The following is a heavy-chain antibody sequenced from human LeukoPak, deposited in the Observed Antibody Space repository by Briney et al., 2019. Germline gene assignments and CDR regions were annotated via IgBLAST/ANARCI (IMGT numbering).Heavy chain of an antibody. J-gene: IGHJ1*01. CDR3: AKDSDYYHSSGYYYAYFQH. V-gene: IGHV4-59*12. D-gene: IGHD3-22*01. CDR1: GGSISSYY. Sequence: PSETLSLTCTVSGGSISSYYWSWIRQPPGKGLEWIGYIYYSGSTNYNPSLKSRVTISVDTSKNQFSLKLSSVTAADTAVYYCAKDSDYYHSSGYYYAYFQHWGQGTLVTVSS. CDR2: IYYSGST.